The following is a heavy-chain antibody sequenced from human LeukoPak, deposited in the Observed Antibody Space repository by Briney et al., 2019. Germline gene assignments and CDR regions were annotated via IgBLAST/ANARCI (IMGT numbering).Heavy chain of an antibody. Sequence: PGGSLRLSCAASGFTFSSYSMNWVRQAPGKGLEWVSAISGSGGSTYYADSVKGRFTISRDNSKNTLYLQMNSLRAEDTAVYYCAKDPDYDFWSGYYYYYMDVWGKGTTVTVSS. J-gene: IGHJ6*03. CDR2: ISGSGGST. V-gene: IGHV3-23*01. CDR1: GFTFSSYS. D-gene: IGHD3-3*01. CDR3: AKDPDYDFWSGYYYYYMDV.